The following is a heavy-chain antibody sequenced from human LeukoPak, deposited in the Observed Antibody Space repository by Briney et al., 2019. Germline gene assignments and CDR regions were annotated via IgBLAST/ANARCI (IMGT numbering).Heavy chain of an antibody. Sequence: GGSLRPSCAASGFPFSSYWMSWVRQARGKGLEWVANIKQDGREEYYVDYVKGRFTISRDNAKNSLYLQMNSLRAEDTAVYYWAGVEFYGSQVQDYWGQGILVTVSS. J-gene: IGHJ4*02. CDR1: GFPFSSYW. V-gene: IGHV3-7*01. CDR3: AGVEFYGSQVQDY. D-gene: IGHD6-19*01. CDR2: IKQDGREE.